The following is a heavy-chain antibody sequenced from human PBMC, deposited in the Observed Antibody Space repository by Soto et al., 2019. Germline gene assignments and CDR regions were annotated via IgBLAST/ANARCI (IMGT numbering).Heavy chain of an antibody. CDR1: GYTFTSYG. J-gene: IGHJ4*02. CDR3: ASNYYDSSGYYPRFDY. D-gene: IGHD3-22*01. CDR2: ISAYNGNT. Sequence: ASVKVSCKASGYTFTSYGISWVRQAPGQGLEWMGWISAYNGNTNYAQKLQGRVTMTTDTSTSTAYMELRSLRSDDTAAYYCASNYYDSSGYYPRFDYWGQGTLVTVSS. V-gene: IGHV1-18*04.